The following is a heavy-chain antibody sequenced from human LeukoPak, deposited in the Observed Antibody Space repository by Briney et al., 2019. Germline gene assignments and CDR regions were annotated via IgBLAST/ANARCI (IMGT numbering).Heavy chain of an antibody. CDR3: AKAWFGELFLDY. J-gene: IGHJ4*02. V-gene: IGHV3-11*01. CDR2: ISSSGSTI. Sequence: GGSLRLSCAASGFTFSDYYMSWIRQAPGKGLEWVSYISSSGSTIYYADSVKGRFTISRDNSKNTLYLQMNSLRAEDTAVYYCAKAWFGELFLDYWGQGTLVTVSS. D-gene: IGHD3-10*01. CDR1: GFTFSDYY.